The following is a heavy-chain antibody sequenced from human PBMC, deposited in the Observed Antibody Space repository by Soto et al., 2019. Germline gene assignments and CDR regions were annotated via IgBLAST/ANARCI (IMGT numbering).Heavy chain of an antibody. V-gene: IGHV4-59*01. CDR1: GGSISSYY. CDR2: IYYSGST. Sequence: QVQLQESGPGLVKPSETLSLTCTVSGGSISSYYWSWIRQPPGKGLEWIGYIYYSGSTNYNPSLKSRVTISVDTSKNQFSLKLSSVTAADTAVYYCARALFGRSTCFDPWGQGTLVTVSS. D-gene: IGHD3-16*01. J-gene: IGHJ5*02. CDR3: ARALFGRSTCFDP.